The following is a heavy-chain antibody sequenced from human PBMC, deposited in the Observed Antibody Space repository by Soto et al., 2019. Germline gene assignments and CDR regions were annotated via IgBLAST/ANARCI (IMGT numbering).Heavy chain of an antibody. CDR3: ARGPLYYDFWSGYRPTYYGMDV. CDR1: GGSISSYY. CDR2: IYYSGST. D-gene: IGHD3-3*01. J-gene: IGHJ6*02. V-gene: IGHV4-59*01. Sequence: QVQLQESGPGLVKPSETLSLTCTVSGGSISSYYWSWIRQPPGKGLEWIGYIYYSGSTNYNPSLKSRVTISVDTSKHQFSLKLSSVTAADTAVYYCARGPLYYDFWSGYRPTYYGMDVWGQGTTVTVSS.